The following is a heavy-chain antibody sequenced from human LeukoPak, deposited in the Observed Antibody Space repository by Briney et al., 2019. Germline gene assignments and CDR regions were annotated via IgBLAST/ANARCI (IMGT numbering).Heavy chain of an antibody. Sequence: SVKVSCKASRGTFSSYAISWVRQAPGQGLEWMGGIIPIFGTANYAQKFQGRVTITTDESTSTAYMELSSLRSEDTAVYYCASPRSSWYYFDYWGQGTLVTVSS. V-gene: IGHV1-69*05. J-gene: IGHJ4*02. CDR3: ASPRSSWYYFDY. D-gene: IGHD6-13*01. CDR2: IIPIFGTA. CDR1: RGTFSSYA.